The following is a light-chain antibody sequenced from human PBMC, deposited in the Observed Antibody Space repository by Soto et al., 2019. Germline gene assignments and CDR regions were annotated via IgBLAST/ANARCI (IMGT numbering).Light chain of an antibody. J-gene: IGLJ2*01. CDR3: SSFTSILGL. Sequence: QSLLTQPASVSGSPGQSITISCTGAVSEVAGYTYVSWYQQHPGKGPKVIIYDVSNRPSGVSNRFSGSKSGTTASLTISGLQAEDEADYYCSSFTSILGLFGGGTKVTVL. V-gene: IGLV2-14*03. CDR1: VSEVAGYTY. CDR2: DVS.